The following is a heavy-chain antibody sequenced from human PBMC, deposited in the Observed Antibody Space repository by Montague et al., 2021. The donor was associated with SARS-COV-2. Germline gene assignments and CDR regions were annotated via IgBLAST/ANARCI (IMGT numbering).Heavy chain of an antibody. CDR1: GFTFRMYW. J-gene: IGHJ6*02. D-gene: IGHD3-16*01. CDR3: ARATSTTVGCVTTHHYHYGLAV. CDR2: IKEDGSEK. Sequence: SLRLSCAASGFTFRMYWMDWVRQAPGKGLEWVATIKEDGSEKHYVDSMKGRLTISRDNAKNSLYLDINNLRGEDTAVYYCARATSTTVGCVTTHHYHYGLAVWGQGTTVTVSS. V-gene: IGHV3-7*01.